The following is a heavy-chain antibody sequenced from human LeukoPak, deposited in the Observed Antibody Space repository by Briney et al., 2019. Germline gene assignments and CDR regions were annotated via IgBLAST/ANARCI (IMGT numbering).Heavy chain of an antibody. CDR2: IYSSGST. D-gene: IGHD3-22*01. J-gene: IGHJ4*02. CDR3: ARGEYDSSAYWGYYFEN. CDR1: GVSISTGSYY. Sequence: PSDTLSLTCTVPGVSISTGSYYWRWIRQPAGKPLEAIERIYSSGSTNYSPSFNSRVTISVDTSKNQFSLNLSSVTAADTAVYYCARGEYDSSAYWGYYFENWGQGTLVTVSS. V-gene: IGHV4-61*02.